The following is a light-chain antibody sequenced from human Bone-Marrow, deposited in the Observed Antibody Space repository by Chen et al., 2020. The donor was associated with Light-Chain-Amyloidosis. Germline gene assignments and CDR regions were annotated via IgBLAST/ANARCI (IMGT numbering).Light chain of an antibody. CDR3: QGWDRCSDRPV. CDR2: DDS. V-gene: IGLV3-21*02. Sequence: SYVLTQPSSVSVAPGQTATIACGGNNIGSTRVHGYQQTPGQAPLLVVYDDSDRPSGIPERWSGSNSGNKAALAISGVEAGDEADYCWQGWDRCSDRPVFVGGTKLTVL. CDR1: NIGSTR. J-gene: IGLJ3*02.